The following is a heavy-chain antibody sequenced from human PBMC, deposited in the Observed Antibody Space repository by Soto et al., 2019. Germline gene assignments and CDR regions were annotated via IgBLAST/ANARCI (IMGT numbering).Heavy chain of an antibody. CDR1: GASVPRHSYS. CDR3: VTDKGRNWFDP. J-gene: IGHJ5*02. Sequence: QLQLQESDSGLVKPSQTLSLSCTVSGASVPRHSYSWNWFRQPPGRGLEWIGYITHSGDSYYNPSLNGRVSFSLDTSTNQFSLNLTSLTAADTAMYYCVTDKGRNWFDPWGQGALVIVSS. CDR2: ITHSGDS. V-gene: IGHV4-30-2*01.